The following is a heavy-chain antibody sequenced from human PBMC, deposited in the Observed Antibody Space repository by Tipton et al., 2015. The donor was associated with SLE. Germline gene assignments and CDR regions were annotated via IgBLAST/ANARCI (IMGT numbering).Heavy chain of an antibody. Sequence: TLSLTCTVSGDSISTYYWSWIRQPPGKGLEWIGYMSYSGVTNSNPSLQSRVTMSIDASKKQISLRLCSVTAADTAGYYCASSPGVTLFRVVTSFALWGQGILVTVSS. D-gene: IGHD3-3*01. CDR2: MSYSGVT. V-gene: IGHV4-59*01. CDR1: GDSISTYY. J-gene: IGHJ4*02. CDR3: ASSPGVTLFRVVTSFAL.